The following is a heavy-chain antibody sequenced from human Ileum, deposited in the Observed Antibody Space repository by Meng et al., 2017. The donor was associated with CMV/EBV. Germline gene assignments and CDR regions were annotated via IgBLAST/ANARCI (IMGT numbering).Heavy chain of an antibody. J-gene: IGHJ4*02. Sequence: QLQAWGEGLLKPSGTCSVNGAVYGASFGGFFRTWIRKTPGKGLEWIGEVNNIGGTNYTPSLKSRVTISVDRSRNQVSLKLTSVTAADTAVYYCARDSPQRRFLSYWGQGTLVTVSS. CDR3: ARDSPQRRFLSY. V-gene: IGHV4-34*02. CDR2: VNNIGGT. CDR1: GASFGGFF. D-gene: IGHD3-3*01.